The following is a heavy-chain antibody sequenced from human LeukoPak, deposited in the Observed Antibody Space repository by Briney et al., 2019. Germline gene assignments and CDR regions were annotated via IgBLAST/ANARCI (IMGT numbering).Heavy chain of an antibody. J-gene: IGHJ6*03. CDR1: GFTFRSFW. Sequence: GGSLRLSCAASGFTFRSFWMSWVRQAPGKGLEWVANIKQDGSGRYYVDSVKGRFTISRDNAQNSLFLQMNSLRAEDTAFYYCARQLAGPTGYFYMDVWGKGATVTVSS. CDR2: IKQDGSGR. CDR3: ARQLAGPTGYFYMDV. V-gene: IGHV3-7*01. D-gene: IGHD1-26*01.